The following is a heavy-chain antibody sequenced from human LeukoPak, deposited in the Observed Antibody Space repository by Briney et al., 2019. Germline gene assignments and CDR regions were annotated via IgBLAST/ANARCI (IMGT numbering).Heavy chain of an antibody. CDR3: ARVLTTAQDY. CDR1: GGTFSSYA. J-gene: IGHJ4*02. D-gene: IGHD4-17*01. CDR2: ISAYNGNT. V-gene: IGHV1-18*01. Sequence: ASVKVSCKASGGTFSSYAISWVRQAPGQGLEWMGWISAYNGNTNYAQKLQGRVTMTTDTSTSTAYMELRSLRSDDTAVYYCARVLTTAQDYWGQGTLVTVSS.